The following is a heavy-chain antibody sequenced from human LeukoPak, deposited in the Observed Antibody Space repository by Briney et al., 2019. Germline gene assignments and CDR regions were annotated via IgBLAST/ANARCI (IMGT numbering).Heavy chain of an antibody. CDR1: GYTFTSYG. J-gene: IGHJ5*02. CDR2: ISAYNGNT. V-gene: IGHV1-18*01. Sequence: ASVKVSCKASGYTFTSYGISWVRQAPGQGLEWMGWISAYNGNTNYAQKLQGRVTMTTDTSTSTAYMELRSLRSDDTAVYYCARDRYGSGSSYNWFDPWGQGTLVTASS. CDR3: ARDRYGSGSSYNWFDP. D-gene: IGHD3-10*01.